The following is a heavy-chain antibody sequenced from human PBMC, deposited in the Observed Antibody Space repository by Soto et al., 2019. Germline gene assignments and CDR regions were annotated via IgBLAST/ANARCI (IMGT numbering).Heavy chain of an antibody. CDR1: GYSISSGYY. CDR3: ARADGGYYFFDY. V-gene: IGHV4-38-2*02. J-gene: IGHJ4*02. D-gene: IGHD3-22*01. Sequence: SETLSLTCTVSGYSISSGYYWGWIRQPPGKGLEWIGSIYHSGSTYYNPSLKSRVTISVDTSKNQFSLKLSSVTAADTAVYYCARADGGYYFFDYWGQGTLVTVSS. CDR2: IYHSGST.